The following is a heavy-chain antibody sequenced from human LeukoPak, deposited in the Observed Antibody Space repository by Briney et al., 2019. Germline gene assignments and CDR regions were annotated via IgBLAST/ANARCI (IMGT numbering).Heavy chain of an antibody. V-gene: IGHV1-69*06. CDR3: ARDNDSRDPPHFDY. CDR2: IIPILGTT. Sequence: GASVKVSCKASGGFSSYAISWVRQAPGQGLEWMGGIIPILGTTNYAQKFRGRVTITADKSTRTAYMELSSLRSEDTAVYYCARDNDSRDPPHFDYWGQGTLVTVSS. D-gene: IGHD3-16*01. J-gene: IGHJ4*02. CDR1: GGFSSYA.